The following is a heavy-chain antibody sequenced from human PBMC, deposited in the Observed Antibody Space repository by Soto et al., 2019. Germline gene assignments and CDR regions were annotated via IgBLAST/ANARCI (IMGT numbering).Heavy chain of an antibody. V-gene: IGHV1-69*13. CDR3: ARDRDSIAAAGTYYGMDV. CDR1: GGTFSSYA. D-gene: IGHD6-13*01. CDR2: IIPIFGTA. Sequence: ASVKVSCKASGGTFSSYAISWVRQAPGQGLEWMGGIIPIFGTANYAQKFQGRVTITADESTSTAYMELSSLRSEDTAVYYCARDRDSIAAAGTYYGMDVWGQGTTVTVSS. J-gene: IGHJ6*02.